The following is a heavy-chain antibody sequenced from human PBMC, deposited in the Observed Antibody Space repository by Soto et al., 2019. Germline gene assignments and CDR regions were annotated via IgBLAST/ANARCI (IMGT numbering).Heavy chain of an antibody. CDR3: ARDRVKYSSSPVDY. CDR2: IWYDGSNK. CDR1: GFTFSSDG. D-gene: IGHD6-6*01. J-gene: IGHJ4*02. V-gene: IGHV3-33*01. Sequence: QVQLVESGGGVVQPGRSLRLSCAASGFTFSSDGMHWVSQAPGKGLEWVEVIWYDGSNKYYAVSVKGRFTISRDNSKNTLYLEMNSLRAEATAVYYWARDRVKYSSSPVDYWGQGTLVTLSS.